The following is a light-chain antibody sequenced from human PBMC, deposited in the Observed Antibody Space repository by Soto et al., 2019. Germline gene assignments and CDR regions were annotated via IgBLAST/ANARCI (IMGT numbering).Light chain of an antibody. Sequence: VLTQSPGTLSLSPGDRATLSCRASQSVSSDYLAWYQQRPGQAPRLLIYSASSRATGFPDRFTGSGSGTDFTLTISRLEPEDFAVYYCQQYGSSPLTFGGGTKVEIK. V-gene: IGKV3-20*01. J-gene: IGKJ4*01. CDR3: QQYGSSPLT. CDR2: SAS. CDR1: QSVSSDY.